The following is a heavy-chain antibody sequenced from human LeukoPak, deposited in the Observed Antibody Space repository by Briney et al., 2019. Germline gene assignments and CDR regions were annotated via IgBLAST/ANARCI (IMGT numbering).Heavy chain of an antibody. V-gene: IGHV1-2*02. CDR1: GYTFTAYY. Sequence: ASVKVSCKASGYTFTAYYIHWVRQAPGQGLEWMGWINPDNGDTNYAQKFQGRVTMTRDTSISTAYMEMSSLRSDDTAVYYCARDEAASPWNAFDIWGQGTMVTVSS. D-gene: IGHD6-13*01. CDR3: ARDEAASPWNAFDI. CDR2: INPDNGDT. J-gene: IGHJ3*02.